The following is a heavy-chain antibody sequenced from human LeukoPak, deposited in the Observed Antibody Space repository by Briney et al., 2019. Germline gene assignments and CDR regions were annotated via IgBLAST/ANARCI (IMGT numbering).Heavy chain of an antibody. CDR1: GGSFSGYY. V-gene: IGHV4-34*01. CDR2: INHSGST. J-gene: IGHJ4*02. D-gene: IGHD3-22*01. CDR3: ARGTITYYYDSSGYYRPNNYFDY. Sequence: ETSETLSLTCAVYGGSFSGYYWSWIRQPPGKGLEWIGEINHSGSTNYNPSLKSRVTISVDTSKNQFSLKLSSVTAADTAVYYCARGTITYYYDSSGYYRPNNYFDYRGQGTLVTVSS.